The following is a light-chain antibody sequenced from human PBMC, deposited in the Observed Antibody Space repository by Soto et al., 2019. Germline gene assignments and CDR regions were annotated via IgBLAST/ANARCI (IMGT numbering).Light chain of an antibody. CDR3: QHYVSSPTT. V-gene: IGKV3-20*01. Sequence: EIALTQSPGTLSLSPGERATLSCRASQSVSSSYLAWYQQKPGQAPRLLIYGASSKATGIPDRFSGSGSGKDFTLTIRGLELEDFAVYYCQHYVSSPTTFGQGAKVEIK. CDR2: GAS. J-gene: IGKJ1*01. CDR1: QSVSSSY.